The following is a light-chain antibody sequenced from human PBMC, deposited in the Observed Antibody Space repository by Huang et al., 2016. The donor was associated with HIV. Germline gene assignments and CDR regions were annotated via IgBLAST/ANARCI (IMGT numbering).Light chain of an antibody. CDR1: QNVSSD. Sequence: VMTQSPVTLSVSPGERATLSCRARQNVSSDLAWYQQRPGHPPRLLMYGASTRGTGLPARFSGSGSGTEFTLTISSLQSEDFAVYYCQQYNKWPLFTFGPGTKVDIK. CDR2: GAS. CDR3: QQYNKWPLFT. J-gene: IGKJ3*01. V-gene: IGKV3-15*01.